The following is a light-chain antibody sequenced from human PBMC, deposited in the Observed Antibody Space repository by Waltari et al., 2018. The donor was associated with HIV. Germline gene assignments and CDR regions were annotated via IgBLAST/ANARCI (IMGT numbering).Light chain of an antibody. CDR1: SSDIGGHNY. CDR3: CSFAGSYTWL. V-gene: IGLV2-11*01. Sequence: QSALTQPRSVSGSPGQSVTISCTGTSSDIGGHNYVPWYQQLPGKVPKLMIYDLTKRPSGVPDRFSGSKSGNTASLTISGLQAEDEADYYCCSFAGSYTWLFDGGTKLTVL. J-gene: IGLJ2*01. CDR2: DLT.